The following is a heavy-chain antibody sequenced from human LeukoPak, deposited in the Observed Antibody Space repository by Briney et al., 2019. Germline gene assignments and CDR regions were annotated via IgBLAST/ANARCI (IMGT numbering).Heavy chain of an antibody. Sequence: ASVKVSCKVSGYTLTELSMHWVRQAPGKGLEWMGGFDPEDGETIYAQKFQGRVTMTEDTSTDTAYMELSSLRSKDTAVYYCATEPPVLRYFDWLLYRWGQGTLVTVSS. V-gene: IGHV1-24*01. CDR2: FDPEDGET. D-gene: IGHD3-9*01. J-gene: IGHJ4*02. CDR3: ATEPPVLRYFDWLLYR. CDR1: GYTLTELS.